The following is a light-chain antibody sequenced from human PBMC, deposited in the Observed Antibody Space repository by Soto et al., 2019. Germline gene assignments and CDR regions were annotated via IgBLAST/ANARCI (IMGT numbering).Light chain of an antibody. Sequence: EIVLTQSPATLSLSPGERATLSCRASQSVSSCLAWYQQKPGQAPRLLIYDASNRATGIPARFSGSGSGTDFTLTISNLEPEDFAVYYCHQRQYWPPITFGQGTRLEN. CDR1: QSVSSC. CDR3: HQRQYWPPIT. J-gene: IGKJ5*01. CDR2: DAS. V-gene: IGKV3-11*01.